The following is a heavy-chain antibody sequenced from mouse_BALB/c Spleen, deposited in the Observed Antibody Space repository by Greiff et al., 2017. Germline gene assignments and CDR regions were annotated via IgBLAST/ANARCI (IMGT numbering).Heavy chain of an antibody. Sequence: EVKLMESGGGLVQPGGSLKLSCAASGFTFSSYGMSWVRQTPDKRLELVATINSNGGSSYYPDSVKGRFTISRDNAKNTLYLQMSSLKSEDTAMYYCARMVPSFAYWGQGTLVTVSA. CDR2: INSNGGSS. CDR1: GFTFSSYG. CDR3: ARMVPSFAY. D-gene: IGHD2-1*01. V-gene: IGHV5-6-3*01. J-gene: IGHJ3*01.